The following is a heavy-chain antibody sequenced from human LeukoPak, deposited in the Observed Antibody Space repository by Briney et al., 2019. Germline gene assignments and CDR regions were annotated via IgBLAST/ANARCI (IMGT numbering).Heavy chain of an antibody. CDR2: INPHSGNT. CDR3: ASPSSYYDILTGYYTDDAFDI. J-gene: IGHJ3*02. D-gene: IGHD3-9*01. Sequence: ASVKVSRKASGYTLHRYYNHWVRPAPGKGLEGVGWINPHSGNTGYAQKFQGRVTMTRNTSISTAYMELSSLRSEDTAVYYCASPSSYYDILTGYYTDDAFDIWGQGTMVTVSS. V-gene: IGHV1-8*01. CDR1: GYTLHRYY.